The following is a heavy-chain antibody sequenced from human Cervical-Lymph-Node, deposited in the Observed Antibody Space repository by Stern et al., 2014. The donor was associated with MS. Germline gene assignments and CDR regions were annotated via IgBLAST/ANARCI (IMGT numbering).Heavy chain of an antibody. CDR3: ARPAAARYFDY. CDR1: GFTFGRHS. J-gene: IGHJ4*02. D-gene: IGHD6-25*01. CDR2: ISHDGSSQ. V-gene: IGHV3-30*04. Sequence: VQLEESGGGVVQPGRSLRLSCATSGFTFGRHSMHWVRQAPGKGLEWVAIISHDGSSQNYADSVRGRFTISRSNSNNTLYLQMSSLRVEDTAMYYCARPAAARYFDYWGQGSQVIVSS.